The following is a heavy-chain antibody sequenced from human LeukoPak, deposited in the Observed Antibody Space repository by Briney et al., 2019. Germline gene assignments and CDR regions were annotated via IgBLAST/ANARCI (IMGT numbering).Heavy chain of an antibody. J-gene: IGHJ4*02. CDR2: ISSSGSTV. Sequence: PGGSLRLSCVASGFTFSDYYMSWVRQAAGKGLEWVSYISSSGSTVYYADSVKGRFTISRDNAKNSLYLQMNSLRDEDTAVYYCASGYPTRAGVDFDYWGQGTLVTVSS. D-gene: IGHD5-18*01. V-gene: IGHV3-11*01. CDR1: GFTFSDYY. CDR3: ASGYPTRAGVDFDY.